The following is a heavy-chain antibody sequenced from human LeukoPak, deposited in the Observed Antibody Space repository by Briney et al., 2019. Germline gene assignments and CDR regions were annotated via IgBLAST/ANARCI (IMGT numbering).Heavy chain of an antibody. CDR1: GFTFSSYA. J-gene: IGHJ4*02. V-gene: IGHV1-69*04. CDR2: IIPILGIA. CDR3: ARGDYGDFAITVLFDY. Sequence: GGSLRLSCAGSGFTFSSYAISWVRQAPGQGLEWMGRIIPILGIANYAQKFQGRVTITADKSTSTAYMELSSLRSEDTAVYYCARGDYGDFAITVLFDYWGQGTLVTVSS. D-gene: IGHD4-17*01.